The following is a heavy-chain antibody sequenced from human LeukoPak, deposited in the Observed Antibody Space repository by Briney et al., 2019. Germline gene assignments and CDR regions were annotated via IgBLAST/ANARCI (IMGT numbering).Heavy chain of an antibody. CDR1: GSSVSTFY. CDR2: VHDTGST. J-gene: IGHJ2*01. CDR3: ARGRTDVYWYLDV. V-gene: IGHV4-59*02. D-gene: IGHD1-1*01. Sequence: SETLSLTCIVSGSSVSTFYWSWLRQSPGTGLEWIRFVHDTGSTAYNPSLKSRVTISLETSKNQLSLMLTSVTAADAAMYYCARGRTDVYWYLDVWGRGTLVTVSS.